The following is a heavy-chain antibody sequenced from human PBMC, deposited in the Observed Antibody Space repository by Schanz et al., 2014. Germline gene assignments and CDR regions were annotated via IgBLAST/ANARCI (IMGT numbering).Heavy chain of an antibody. CDR1: GYTFSSHG. J-gene: IGHJ3*02. V-gene: IGHV1-3*04. Sequence: QVQVVQSGAELKKPGASVKVSCKASGYTFSSHGIHWLRQAPGQSLEWMGWINTANGNAKYSANFQARVTNTRDTSATTSYMELTNLRSEDTAVYYCARDLPYCDGGKCYSDGFDIWGQGTLVTISS. D-gene: IGHD2-21*01. CDR3: ARDLPYCDGGKCYSDGFDI. CDR2: INTANGNA.